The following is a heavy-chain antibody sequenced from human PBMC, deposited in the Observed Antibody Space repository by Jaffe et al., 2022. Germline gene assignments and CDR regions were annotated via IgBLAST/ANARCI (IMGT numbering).Heavy chain of an antibody. Sequence: QVQLQESGPGLVKPSETLSLTCTVSGGSISSYYWSWIRQPPGKGLEWIGYIYYSGSTNYNPSLKSRVTISVDTSKNQFSLKLSSVTAADTAVYYCARGDWGNYYGSGGIVYYYYYMDVWGKGTTVTVSS. CDR3: ARGDWGNYYGSGGIVYYYYYMDV. J-gene: IGHJ6*03. CDR2: IYYSGST. V-gene: IGHV4-59*01. CDR1: GGSISSYY. D-gene: IGHD3-10*01.